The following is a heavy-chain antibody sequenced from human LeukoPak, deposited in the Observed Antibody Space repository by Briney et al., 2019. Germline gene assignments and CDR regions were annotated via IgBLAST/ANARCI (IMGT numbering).Heavy chain of an antibody. Sequence: GGSLRLSCAASGFTFSSYWMSWVRQAPGKGLEWVANIKQDGSEKCYVDSVKGRFTISRDNAKNSLYLQMNSLRAEDTAVYYCARDRWELLSNSYHYCGLDVWGQGTTVTVSS. CDR3: ARDRWELLSNSYHYCGLDV. CDR1: GFTFSSYW. CDR2: IKQDGSEK. J-gene: IGHJ6*02. V-gene: IGHV3-7*01. D-gene: IGHD2-15*01.